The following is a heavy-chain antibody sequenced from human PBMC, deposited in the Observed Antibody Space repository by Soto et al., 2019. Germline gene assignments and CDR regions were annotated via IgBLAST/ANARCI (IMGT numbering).Heavy chain of an antibody. CDR3: AETPTGYYDS. V-gene: IGHV4-39*02. J-gene: IGHJ4*02. CDR1: GGSIRGSDDY. Sequence: QLHLQESGPRLVKPSETLSLTCSVSGGSIRGSDDYWGWIRQSPGKGMEYIGSVFYPGSAYYNPSFKGRVSIVADTSTNRFFLNLKAVTATYTGVDYCAETPTGYYDSWGQGILVTVSS. CDR2: VFYPGSA. D-gene: IGHD2-8*02.